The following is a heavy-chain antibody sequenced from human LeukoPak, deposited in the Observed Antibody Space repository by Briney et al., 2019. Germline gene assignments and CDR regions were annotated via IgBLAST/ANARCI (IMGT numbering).Heavy chain of an antibody. V-gene: IGHV3-48*01. Sequence: TGGSLRLSCAASGFTFDDYGMNWVRQAPGKGLEWVSYISSSSSTIYYADSVKGRFTISRDNAKNSLYLQMNSLRAEDTAVYYCARERVAAAGKNWFDPWGQGTLVTVSS. D-gene: IGHD6-13*01. CDR3: ARERVAAAGKNWFDP. CDR1: GFTFDDYG. CDR2: ISSSSSTI. J-gene: IGHJ5*02.